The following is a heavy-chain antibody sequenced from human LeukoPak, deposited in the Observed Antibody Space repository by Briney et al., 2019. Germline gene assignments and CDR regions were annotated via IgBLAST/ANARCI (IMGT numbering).Heavy chain of an antibody. Sequence: GGSLRLSCAASGFTFSSYWMSWVRQAPGKGLEWVANIKQDGSEKYYVDSVKGRFTISRDNAKNSLYLQMNSLRAEDAAVYYCARDGGYSSGWYAVVDAFDIWGQGTMVTVSS. CDR2: IKQDGSEK. CDR1: GFTFSSYW. D-gene: IGHD6-19*01. V-gene: IGHV3-7*01. J-gene: IGHJ3*02. CDR3: ARDGGYSSGWYAVVDAFDI.